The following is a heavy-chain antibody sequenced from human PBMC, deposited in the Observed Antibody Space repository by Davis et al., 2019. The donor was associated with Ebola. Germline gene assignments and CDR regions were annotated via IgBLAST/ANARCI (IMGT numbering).Heavy chain of an antibody. CDR3: AKKGDSSGYYYAPFDY. Sequence: GGSLRLSCAASGFTFSSYWMSWVRQAPGKGLEWVANIKQDGSEKYYVDSVKGRFTISRDNSKNTLYLQMNSLRAEDTAVYYCAKKGDSSGYYYAPFDYWGQGTLVTVSS. J-gene: IGHJ4*02. CDR2: IKQDGSEK. CDR1: GFTFSSYW. V-gene: IGHV3-7*03. D-gene: IGHD3-22*01.